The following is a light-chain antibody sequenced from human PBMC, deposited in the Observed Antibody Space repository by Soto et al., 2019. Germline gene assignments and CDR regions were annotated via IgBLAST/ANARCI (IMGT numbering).Light chain of an antibody. CDR2: DAS. J-gene: IGKJ3*01. V-gene: IGKV3-11*01. Sequence: EIVLTQYPATLSLSPGERATLACRASQNVSTYLAWYQQKPGQAPRLLIYDASNRATGIPARFSGSGSGTDFTLTISSLEPEDFAVYYCQQRTNWLTFGPGTKVDIK. CDR3: QQRTNWLT. CDR1: QNVSTY.